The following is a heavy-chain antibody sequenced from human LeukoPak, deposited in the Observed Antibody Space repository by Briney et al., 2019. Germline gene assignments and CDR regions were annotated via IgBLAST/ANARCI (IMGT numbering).Heavy chain of an antibody. CDR3: VRDWDHFDFDS. J-gene: IGHJ5*01. D-gene: IGHD3-9*01. V-gene: IGHV3-74*01. CDR1: GFTFSNYW. Sequence: GSLRLSCAASGFTFSNYWMHWVRQAPGKGLVWVSRIKGDGSHTIYADSVKGRFTISRDNAKNTLYLQMKSLRAEDTAVYYCVRDWDHFDFDSWGLGTLVTVSS. CDR2: IKGDGSHT.